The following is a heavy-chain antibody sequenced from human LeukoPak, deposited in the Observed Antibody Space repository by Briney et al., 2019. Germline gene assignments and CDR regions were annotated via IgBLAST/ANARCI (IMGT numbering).Heavy chain of an antibody. CDR1: GFTFSSYW. Sequence: GGSLRLSCAASGFTFSSYWMSWVRQAPGKGLEWLANIKQDGSEKYYVDSVKGIVTISRDNAKKSLYLQMNSLRAEDTAVYYCARVRLRYYDFWSGYSPDAFDIWGQGTMVTVSS. V-gene: IGHV3-7*01. CDR3: ARVRLRYYDFWSGYSPDAFDI. J-gene: IGHJ3*02. CDR2: IKQDGSEK. D-gene: IGHD3-3*01.